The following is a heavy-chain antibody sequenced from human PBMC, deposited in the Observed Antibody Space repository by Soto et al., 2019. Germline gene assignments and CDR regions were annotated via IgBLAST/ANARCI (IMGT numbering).Heavy chain of an antibody. CDR2: FYRGTT. Sequence: LSLTCSVSGVSLSRSYYYWGWIRQSPGKGLEWLGSFYRGTTYYNPSLKTRVNISIDTSKNQFSLDLSYVTATDTAVYYCARLFGRHYGRSGRWCQGFLVTVSS. CDR3: ARLFGRHYGRSGR. CDR1: GVSLSRSYYY. D-gene: IGHD3-10*01. J-gene: IGHJ5*02. V-gene: IGHV4-39*01.